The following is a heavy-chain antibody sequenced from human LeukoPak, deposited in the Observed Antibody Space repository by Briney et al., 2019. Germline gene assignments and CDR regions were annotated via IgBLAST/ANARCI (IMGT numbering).Heavy chain of an antibody. CDR3: ARPEIYSYGYDY. J-gene: IGHJ4*02. CDR1: GYTFTGYY. Sequence: EASVKVSCEASGYTFTGYYMHWVRQAPGQGLEWMGWINPNSGGTSYAQKFQGRVTMTRDTSISTAYMELSRLRSDDTAVYYCARPEIYSYGYDYWGQGTLVTVSS. V-gene: IGHV1-2*02. D-gene: IGHD5-18*01. CDR2: INPNSGGT.